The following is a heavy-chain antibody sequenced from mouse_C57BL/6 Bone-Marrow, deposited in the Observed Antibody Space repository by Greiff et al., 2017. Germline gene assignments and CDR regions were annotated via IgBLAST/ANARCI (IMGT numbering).Heavy chain of an antibody. J-gene: IGHJ1*03. CDR2: TFYSGIT. CDR1: GFSINSDCY. D-gene: IGHD1-1*01. V-gene: IGHV3-3*01. CDR3: ARDHYYGSRGGWYFDV. Sequence: EVQLVESGPSLVRPSQTLSLTCTVTGFSINSDCYWIWIRQFPGNKLEYIGYTFYSGITYYNPSLESRTYITRDTSKNQFSLKLSSVTTEDTATYYCARDHYYGSRGGWYFDVWGTGTTVTVSS.